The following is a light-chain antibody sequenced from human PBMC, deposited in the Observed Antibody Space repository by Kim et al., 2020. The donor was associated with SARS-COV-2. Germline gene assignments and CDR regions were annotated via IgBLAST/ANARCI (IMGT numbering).Light chain of an antibody. J-gene: IGKJ1*01. CDR3: QQYNNWRPWT. CDR1: QSVSSN. Sequence: SPRDRPPLPCRASQSVSSNLAWYQQKPAQAPTRLIYGASTRATRITARFSGSGSGTVFTLNISSLQSEDFAVYYCQQYNNWRPWTFGQGTKLEI. CDR2: GAS. V-gene: IGKV3-15*01.